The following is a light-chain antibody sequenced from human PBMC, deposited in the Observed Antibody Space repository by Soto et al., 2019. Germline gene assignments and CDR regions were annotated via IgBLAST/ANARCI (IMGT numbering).Light chain of an antibody. CDR1: QSVSNNY. CDR3: QQYGSSGT. CDR2: GAS. J-gene: IGKJ1*01. Sequence: EIVMTQSPATLSVSPGGRATLSCRASQSVSNNYLAWYQQKPGQAPRLLIYGASNRATGIPDRFSGSGSGTDFTLTIGRLEPEDFAVYYCQQYGSSGTFGQGTKVDIK. V-gene: IGKV3-20*01.